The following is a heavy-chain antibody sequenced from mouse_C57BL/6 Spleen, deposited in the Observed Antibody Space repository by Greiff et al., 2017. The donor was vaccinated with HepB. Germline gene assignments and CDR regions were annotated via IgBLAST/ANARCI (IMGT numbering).Heavy chain of an antibody. D-gene: IGHD1-1*01. CDR2: INPSSGYT. Sequence: QVHVKQSGAELAKPGASVKLSCKASGYTFTSYWMHWVKQRPGQGLEWIGYINPSSGYTKYNQKFKDKATLTADKSSSTAYMQLSSLTYEDSAVYYCAREDYGSSFYYAMDYWGQGTSVTVSS. J-gene: IGHJ4*01. V-gene: IGHV1-7*01. CDR3: AREDYGSSFYYAMDY. CDR1: GYTFTSYW.